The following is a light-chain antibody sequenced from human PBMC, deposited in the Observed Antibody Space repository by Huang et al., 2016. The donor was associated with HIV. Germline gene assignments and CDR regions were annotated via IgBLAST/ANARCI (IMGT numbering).Light chain of an antibody. CDR2: KSS. V-gene: IGKV1-5*03. CDR3: QQYSTYSWT. J-gene: IGKJ1*01. CDR1: QSISSL. Sequence: DIQMTQSPSTLSASVGVRVTITCRASQSISSLLAWYQQKPGKAPNLLIYKSSNLKTGAPSRFSGRGSGTEFTLTISSLQPDDFATYFCQQYSTYSWTFGQGTKVEL.